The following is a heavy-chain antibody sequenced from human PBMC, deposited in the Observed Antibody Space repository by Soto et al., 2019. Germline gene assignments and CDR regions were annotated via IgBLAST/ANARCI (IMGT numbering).Heavy chain of an antibody. V-gene: IGHV2-5*02. J-gene: IGHJ6*04. CDR2: LYWDDTR. CDR1: GFSLYTRGVG. D-gene: IGHD1-1*01. Sequence: GSGPTLVNPTQTLTLTCSFSGFSLYTRGVGVGWIRQPPGKALEWLALLYWDDTRRYNPSLKNSLTIAKDTSENQVVLTMTNMDPVDTGTYFCAHYTTDTYFDVWGKGTTVTVSS. CDR3: AHYTTDTYFDV.